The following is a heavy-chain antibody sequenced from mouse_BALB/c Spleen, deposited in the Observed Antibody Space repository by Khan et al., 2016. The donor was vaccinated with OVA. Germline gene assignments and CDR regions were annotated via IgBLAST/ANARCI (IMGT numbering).Heavy chain of an antibody. J-gene: IGHJ3*01. CDR1: GFNIKDYY. CDR2: IAPENGNT. Sequence: VRLQQSGAELVRPGALVKLSCKASGFNIKDYYILWVKQRPEQGLEWIGWIAPENGNTIYDPTFQAKASITADTSSNTAYLQLSSLTSEDTAVYYCARGDYGNYWFAYWGQGTLVTVSA. V-gene: IGHV14-1*02. CDR3: ARGDYGNYWFAY. D-gene: IGHD2-1*01.